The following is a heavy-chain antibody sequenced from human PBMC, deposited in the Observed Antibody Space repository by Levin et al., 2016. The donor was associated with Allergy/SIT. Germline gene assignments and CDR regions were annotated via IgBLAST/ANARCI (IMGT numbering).Heavy chain of an antibody. Sequence: ASVKVSCKASGYSFSDFFMHWVRQAPGQGLEWMGWINPKSGGTDYAQKFQGRVTMTRDTSISTASMELSRLTSDDTAVYYCTRGREIGSSGTLVTGDWGQGTLITVSS. J-gene: IGHJ4*02. CDR1: GYSFSDFF. V-gene: IGHV1-2*02. D-gene: IGHD1-26*01. CDR3: TRGREIGSSGTLVTGD. CDR2: INPKSGGT.